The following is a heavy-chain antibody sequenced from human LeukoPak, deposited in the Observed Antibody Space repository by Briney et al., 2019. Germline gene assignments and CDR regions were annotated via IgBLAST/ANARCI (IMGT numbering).Heavy chain of an antibody. D-gene: IGHD2-2*01. CDR1: GGTFSSYA. CDR2: IIPILGIA. Sequence: ASVKVSCKASGGTFSSYAISWVRQAPGQGLEWMGRIIPILGIANYAQKFQGRVTVTADKSTSTAYMELSSLRPEDTAVYYCASYCSSTSCYRSYYYYYGMDVWGQGTTVTVSS. J-gene: IGHJ6*02. V-gene: IGHV1-69*04. CDR3: ASYCSSTSCYRSYYYYYGMDV.